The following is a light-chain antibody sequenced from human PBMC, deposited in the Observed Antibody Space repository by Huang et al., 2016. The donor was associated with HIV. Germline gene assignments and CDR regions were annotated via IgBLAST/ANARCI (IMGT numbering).Light chain of an antibody. CDR3: MQDLQTPYT. CDR1: QSLLHSNGYNY. Sequence: DIVMTQSPLSLPVTPGEPASISCRFSQSLLHSNGYNYLDWYLRKPGQSPQLLIYLGSSRASGVPDRFSGSGSGTDFTLKISRVEAEDVGVYYCMQDLQTPYTFGQGTKLEIK. J-gene: IGKJ2*01. CDR2: LGS. V-gene: IGKV2-28*01.